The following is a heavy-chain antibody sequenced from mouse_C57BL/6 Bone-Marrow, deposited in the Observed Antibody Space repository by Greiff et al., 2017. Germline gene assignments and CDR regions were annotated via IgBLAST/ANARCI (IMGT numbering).Heavy chain of an antibody. CDR2: IDPENGDT. CDR3: THYDYDVGFAY. Sequence: SGAELVRPGASVKLSCTASGFNIKDDYMHWVKQRPEQGLEWIGWIDPENGDTEYASKFQGKATITADTSSNTAYLQLSSLTSEDTAVYYCTHYDYDVGFAYWGQGTLVTVSA. V-gene: IGHV14-4*01. J-gene: IGHJ3*01. CDR1: GFNIKDDY. D-gene: IGHD2-4*01.